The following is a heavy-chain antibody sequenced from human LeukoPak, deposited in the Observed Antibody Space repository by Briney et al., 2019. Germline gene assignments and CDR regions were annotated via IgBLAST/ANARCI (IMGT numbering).Heavy chain of an antibody. CDR1: GFTFSSYG. CDR3: ARVTSGSYFDY. J-gene: IGHJ4*02. CDR2: IWYDGSNK. Sequence: GGSLRLSCAASGFTFSSYGMHWVRQAPGKGLEWVAVIWYDGSNKYYADSVKGRFTISRDNSKNTLYLQMSSLRAEDTAVYYCARVTSGSYFDYWGQGTLVTVSS. D-gene: IGHD1-26*01. V-gene: IGHV3-33*01.